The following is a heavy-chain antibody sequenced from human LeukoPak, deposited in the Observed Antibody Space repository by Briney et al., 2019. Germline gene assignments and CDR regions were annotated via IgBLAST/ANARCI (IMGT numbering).Heavy chain of an antibody. J-gene: IGHJ4*02. Sequence: PGGSLRLSCAASGFTFSSYAMHWVRQAPGKGLEWVAVISYDGSNKYYADSVKGRFTISRDNSKNTLYLQMNSLRAEDTAVYYCARGSWIQLWFLFDYWGQGTLVTVSS. D-gene: IGHD5-18*01. CDR3: ARGSWIQLWFLFDY. CDR2: ISYDGSNK. CDR1: GFTFSSYA. V-gene: IGHV3-30*01.